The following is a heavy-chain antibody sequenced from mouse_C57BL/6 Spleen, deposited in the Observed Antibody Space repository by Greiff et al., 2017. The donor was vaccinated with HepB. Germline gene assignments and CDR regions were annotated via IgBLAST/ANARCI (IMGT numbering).Heavy chain of an antibody. J-gene: IGHJ1*03. CDR1: GYAFSSSW. CDR2: IYPGDGDT. Sequence: VQLQQSGPELVKPGASVKISCKASGYAFSSSWMNWVKQRPGKGLEWIGRIYPGDGDTNYNGKFKGKATLTADKSSSTAYMQLSSLTSEDSAVYFCAREGYDYDGPWYFDVWGTGTTVTVSS. D-gene: IGHD2-4*01. CDR3: AREGYDYDGPWYFDV. V-gene: IGHV1-82*01.